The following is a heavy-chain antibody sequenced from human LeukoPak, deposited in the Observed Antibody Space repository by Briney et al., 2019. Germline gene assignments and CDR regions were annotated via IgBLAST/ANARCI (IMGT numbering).Heavy chain of an antibody. J-gene: IGHJ4*01. CDR1: GFTFNNYW. CDR2: IRQNGNEK. D-gene: IGHD6-13*01. CDR3: ARDGTAPGLYFDS. V-gene: IGHV3-7*01. Sequence: PGGSLRLSCAVSGFTFNNYWMNWVRQAPGKGLEWVASIRQNGNEKSYVDSLKGRFTISRDNAKNSLYLQMSSLRAEDTAVYYCARDGTAPGLYFDSWGQGTLVTVSS.